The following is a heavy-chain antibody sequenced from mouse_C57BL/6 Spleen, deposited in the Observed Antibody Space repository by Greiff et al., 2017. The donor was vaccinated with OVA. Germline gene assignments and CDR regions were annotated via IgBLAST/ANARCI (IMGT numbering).Heavy chain of an antibody. CDR3: TRVDYYGSSYYYAMDY. CDR2: ISSGGDYI. V-gene: IGHV5-9-1*02. Sequence: EVKLVESGEGLVKPGGSLKLSCAASGFTFSSYAMSWVRQTPEKRLEWVAYISSGGDYIYYADTVKGRFTISRDNARNTLYLQMSSLKSEDTAMYYCTRVDYYGSSYYYAMDYWGQGTSVTVSS. CDR1: GFTFSSYA. D-gene: IGHD1-1*01. J-gene: IGHJ4*01.